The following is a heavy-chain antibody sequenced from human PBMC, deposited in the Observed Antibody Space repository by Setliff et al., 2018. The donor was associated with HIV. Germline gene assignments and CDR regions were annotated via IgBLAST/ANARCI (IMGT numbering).Heavy chain of an antibody. V-gene: IGHV4-4*09. Sequence: KPSETLSLTCTVSGGSISSYYWSWIRQPPGKGLEWIGYIYTSGSTNYNPSLKSRVTISVDTSKNQCSLKLSSVTAADTAVYYCARGLSFYDPGGFDYWGQGTLVTVSS. J-gene: IGHJ4*02. D-gene: IGHD3-22*01. CDR1: GGSISSYY. CDR2: IYTSGST. CDR3: ARGLSFYDPGGFDY.